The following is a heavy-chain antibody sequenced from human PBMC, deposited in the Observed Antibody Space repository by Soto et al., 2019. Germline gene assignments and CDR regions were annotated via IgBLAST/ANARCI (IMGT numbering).Heavy chain of an antibody. CDR1: GCTFSSYA. Sequence: ASVKVSCTASGCTFSSYAISWVRQAPGQGLEWMGGIIPIFGTANYAQKFQGRVTITADESTSTAYVELSSLRSEDTAVYYCARVAGIYDSSGYYPRRFDYWGQGTLVTVSS. D-gene: IGHD3-22*01. J-gene: IGHJ4*02. V-gene: IGHV1-69*13. CDR3: ARVAGIYDSSGYYPRRFDY. CDR2: IIPIFGTA.